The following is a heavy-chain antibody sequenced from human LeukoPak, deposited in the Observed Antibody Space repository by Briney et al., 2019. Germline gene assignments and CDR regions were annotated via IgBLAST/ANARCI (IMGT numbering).Heavy chain of an antibody. CDR1: GDSVSRNNAP. J-gene: IGHJ5*02. Sequence: SQTLSLTCDISGDSVSRNNAPWNWTRQPPSRALEGLGSTYYRTNLYNDSAISAKSRITINPDTSKNQSSLQLNSVTPEDTAVYYCARGASGWSVSLFDLWGQGTVVTVSS. V-gene: IGHV6-1*01. D-gene: IGHD6-13*01. CDR3: ARGASGWSVSLFDL. CDR2: TYYRTNLYN.